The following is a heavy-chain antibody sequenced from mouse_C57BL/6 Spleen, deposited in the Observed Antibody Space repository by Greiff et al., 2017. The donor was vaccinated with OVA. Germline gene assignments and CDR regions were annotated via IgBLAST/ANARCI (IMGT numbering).Heavy chain of an antibody. J-gene: IGHJ3*01. Sequence: EVKLMESGGGLVKPGGSLKLSCAASGFTFSDYGMHWVRQAPEKGLEWVAYISRGSSTIYYADTVKGRFTLSRDNAKNTLFLQMTSLRSEDTAMYYCARPGTAQATGAWCAYWGQGTLVTVSA. V-gene: IGHV5-17*01. CDR3: ARPGTAQATGAWCAY. CDR1: GFTFSDYG. CDR2: ISRGSSTI. D-gene: IGHD3-2*02.